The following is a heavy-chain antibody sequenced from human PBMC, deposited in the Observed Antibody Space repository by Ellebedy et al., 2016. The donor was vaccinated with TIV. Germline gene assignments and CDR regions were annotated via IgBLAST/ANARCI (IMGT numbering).Heavy chain of an antibody. V-gene: IGHV4-34*01. CDR3: ARGGDWAGIAAAVVDY. J-gene: IGHJ4*02. CDR2: INHSGST. D-gene: IGHD6-13*01. Sequence: MPSETLSLTCALYGGSFSGYYWGWIRQPPGKGLEWIGEINHSGSTNYNPSLKSRVTVSVDTSKNQFSLKLSSVTAADTAVYYCARGGDWAGIAAAVVDYWGQGTLVTVSS. CDR1: GGSFSGYY.